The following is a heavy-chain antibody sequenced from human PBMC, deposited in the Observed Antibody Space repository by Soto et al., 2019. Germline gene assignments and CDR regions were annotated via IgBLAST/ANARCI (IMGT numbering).Heavy chain of an antibody. CDR2: MNPNSGNT. CDR3: ARCNTPYYDSSGYYLFDY. J-gene: IGHJ4*02. Sequence: QVQLVQSGAEVKKPGASVKVSCKASGYTFTSYDINWVRQATGQGLEWMGWMNPNSGNTGYAQKFQGRVTMTRNTSISTAYMELSSLRSEDTAVYYCARCNTPYYDSSGYYLFDYWGQGTLVTVSS. CDR1: GYTFTSYD. V-gene: IGHV1-8*01. D-gene: IGHD3-22*01.